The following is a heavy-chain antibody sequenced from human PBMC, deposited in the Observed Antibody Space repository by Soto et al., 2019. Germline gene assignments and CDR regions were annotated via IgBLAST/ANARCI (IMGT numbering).Heavy chain of an antibody. CDR2: INYSGST. J-gene: IGHJ4*02. CDR3: ARGSVVAATLFDY. D-gene: IGHD2-15*01. V-gene: IGHV4-31*03. CDR1: GDSISSSSYY. Sequence: SETLSLTCTVSGDSISSSSYYWGWIRQPPGKGLEWIGNINYSGSTYYNPSLKSRVTISVDTSKNQFSLKLSSVTAADTAVYYCARGSVVAATLFDYWGQGTLVTVSS.